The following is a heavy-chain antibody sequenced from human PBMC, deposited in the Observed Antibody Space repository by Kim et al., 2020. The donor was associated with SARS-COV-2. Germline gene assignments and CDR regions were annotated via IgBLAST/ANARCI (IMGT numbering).Heavy chain of an antibody. V-gene: IGHV3-21*01. CDR3: ARDVDYDTRWVHRDNDAFDI. D-gene: IGHD4-17*01. CDR2: ISSSSSYI. CDR1: GFTFSSYS. Sequence: GGSLRLSCAASGFTFSSYSMNWVRQAPGKGLEWVSSISSSSSYIYYADSVKGRFTISRDNAKNSLYLQMNSLRAEDTAVYYCARDVDYDTRWVHRDNDAFDIWGQGTMVTVSS. J-gene: IGHJ3*02.